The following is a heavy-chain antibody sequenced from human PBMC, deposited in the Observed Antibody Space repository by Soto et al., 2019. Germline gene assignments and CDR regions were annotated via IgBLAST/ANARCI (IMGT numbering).Heavy chain of an antibody. CDR1: GGSITYGGFS. J-gene: IGHJ4*02. CDR3: ARGGGNDPFDS. Sequence: QLRLQESGSRVVRTSETLSLTCTVSGGSITYGGFSWSWIRQSPGKGLEWIGYISHLENTYFHPTFKSRLTMSRDRSKNQFSLNLSSVTAADRAVYFCARGGGNDPFDSWGQGVLVSVSS. D-gene: IGHD1-1*01. V-gene: IGHV4-30-2*06. CDR2: ISHLENT.